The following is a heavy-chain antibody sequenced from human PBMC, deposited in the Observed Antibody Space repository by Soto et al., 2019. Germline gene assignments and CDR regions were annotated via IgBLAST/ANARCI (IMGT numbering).Heavy chain of an antibody. CDR3: DRVAGWFGEVNCYFNGMDV. CDR1: GDSISSGNYY. J-gene: IGHJ6*01. Sequence: QVQLQESGPGLVKPSQTLSLTCSVSGDSISSGNYYWTWIRQPPGKGLEWIGYIFYSGTSYYNPSVVSRLTIKIDTSKNHFSLNLRSVSAAYTAVYYCDRVAGWFGEVNCYFNGMDVWGQGTRVTVSS. V-gene: IGHV4-30-4*01. CDR2: IFYSGTS. D-gene: IGHD3-10*01.